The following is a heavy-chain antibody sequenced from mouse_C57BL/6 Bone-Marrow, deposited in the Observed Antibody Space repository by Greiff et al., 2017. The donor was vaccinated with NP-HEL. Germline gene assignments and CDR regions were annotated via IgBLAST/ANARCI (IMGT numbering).Heavy chain of an antibody. CDR3: TNYGYEDAMDY. Sequence: EVKVEESGGGLVQPGGSMKLSCAASGFTFSDAWMDWVRQSPEKGLEWVAEIRNKANHHATYYAESVKGRFTISRDDSKSSVYLQMNSLRAEDTGIYYCTNYGYEDAMDYWGQGTSVTVSS. V-gene: IGHV6-6*01. CDR2: IRNKANHHAT. J-gene: IGHJ4*01. D-gene: IGHD2-2*01. CDR1: GFTFSDAW.